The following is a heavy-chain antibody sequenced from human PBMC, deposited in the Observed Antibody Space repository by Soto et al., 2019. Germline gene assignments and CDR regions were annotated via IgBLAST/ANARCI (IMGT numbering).Heavy chain of an antibody. V-gene: IGHV3-23*01. CDR2: ISGSGGST. CDR1: GFTFSSYA. CDR3: ARIYCSSTSCYTVGNYYYYGMDV. J-gene: IGHJ6*02. D-gene: IGHD2-2*02. Sequence: GGSLRLSCAASGFTFSSYAMSWVRQAPGKGLEWVSAISGSGGSTYCADSVKGRFTISRDNSKNTLYLQMNSLRAEDTAVYYCARIYCSSTSCYTVGNYYYYGMDVWGQGTTVTVSS.